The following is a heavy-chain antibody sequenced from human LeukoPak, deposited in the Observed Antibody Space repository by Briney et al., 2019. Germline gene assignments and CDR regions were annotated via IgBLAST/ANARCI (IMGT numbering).Heavy chain of an antibody. CDR3: AKAIFGVVIIGCFDY. J-gene: IGHJ4*02. CDR2: ISWNSGSI. CDR1: GFTFDDYA. D-gene: IGHD3-3*01. V-gene: IGHV3-9*01. Sequence: GGSLRLSCAASGFTFDDYAMHWVRQAPGKGLEWVSCISWNSGSIGYADSVKGRFTISRDNAKNSLYLQMNSLRAEDTALYYCAKAIFGVVIIGCFDYWGQGTLVTVSS.